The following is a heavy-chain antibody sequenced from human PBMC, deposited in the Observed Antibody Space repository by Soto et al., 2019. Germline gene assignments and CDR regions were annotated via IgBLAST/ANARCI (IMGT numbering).Heavy chain of an antibody. Sequence: PSETLSLTCTVSGESISSGAYYWSWIRQHPGKGPEWIGYFYFSGSTYYNPSLKSRVTISVDTSNNQFSLKLSSVTAADTAVYYCAREANYYGSGSYHNWFDPWGQGILVTVSS. CDR1: GESISSGAYY. V-gene: IGHV4-31*03. D-gene: IGHD3-10*01. J-gene: IGHJ5*02. CDR2: FYFSGST. CDR3: AREANYYGSGSYHNWFDP.